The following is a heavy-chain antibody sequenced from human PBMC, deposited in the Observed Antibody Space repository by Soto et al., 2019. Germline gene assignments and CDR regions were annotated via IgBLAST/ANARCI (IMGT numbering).Heavy chain of an antibody. V-gene: IGHV1-69*13. CDR2: IVPISGTT. CDR3: ARVRCFNGLCHTADYGMDV. CDR1: GDVFKSYG. D-gene: IGHD2-8*01. Sequence: SVKVSCKASGDVFKSYGINWVRQAPGQGLAWMGGIVPISGTTNYAQKFQGRVAITADESTDTVYMELSRLRSEDTAVYFCARVRCFNGLCHTADYGMDVWGQGTTVTVSS. J-gene: IGHJ6*02.